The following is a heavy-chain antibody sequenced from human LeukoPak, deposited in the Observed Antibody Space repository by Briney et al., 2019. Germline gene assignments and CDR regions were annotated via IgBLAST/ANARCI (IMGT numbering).Heavy chain of an antibody. V-gene: IGHV3-74*01. Sequence: GGSLRLSCAASESTFSKYWMHWVRQAPGKGLVWVSRINPDGSRTNHADSVAGRFTISRDNAKNTLYLQMNSLRAEDTAVYYCSWDHTGKEDIWGQGTMVTVSS. CDR1: ESTFSKYW. J-gene: IGHJ3*02. CDR2: INPDGSRT. CDR3: SWDHTGKEDI. D-gene: IGHD1-26*01.